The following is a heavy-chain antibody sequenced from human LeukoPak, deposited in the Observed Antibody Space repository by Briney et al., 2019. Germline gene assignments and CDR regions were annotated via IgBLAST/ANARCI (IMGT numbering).Heavy chain of an antibody. CDR2: ISYDGSNK. J-gene: IGHJ6*02. CDR1: GFTFSSYA. D-gene: IGHD6-19*01. Sequence: PGRSLRLSCAASGFTFSSYAMHWVRQAPGKGLEWVAVISYDGSNKYYADSVKGRFTISRDNSKNTLYLQMNSLRAEDTAVYYCARDKGAVAGTDGMDVWGQGTTVTVSS. CDR3: ARDKGAVAGTDGMDV. V-gene: IGHV3-30-3*01.